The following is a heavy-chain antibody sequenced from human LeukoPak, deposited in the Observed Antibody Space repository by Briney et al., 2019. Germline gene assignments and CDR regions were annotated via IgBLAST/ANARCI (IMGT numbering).Heavy chain of an antibody. CDR1: GGSISSYY. Sequence: SETLSLTCTVSGGSISSYYWSWIRQPPGKGLEWIGEINHSGSTNYNPSLKSRVTISVDTSKNQFSLKLSSVTAADTAVYYCAHTIFGVAHVWGQGTLVTVSS. CDR3: AHTIFGVAHV. J-gene: IGHJ4*02. D-gene: IGHD3-3*01. CDR2: INHSGST. V-gene: IGHV4-34*01.